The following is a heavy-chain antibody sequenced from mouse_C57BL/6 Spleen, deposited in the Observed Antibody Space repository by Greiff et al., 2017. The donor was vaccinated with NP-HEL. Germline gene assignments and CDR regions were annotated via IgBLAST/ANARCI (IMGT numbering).Heavy chain of an antibody. Sequence: VQLQQSGPGLVQPSQSPSITCTVSGFSLTSYGVHWVRQSPGKGLEWLGVIWSDGSTDYNAAFISRLSISKDNSKSQVFFKMNSLQADDTAIYYCARNYDGTGDAMDYWGQGTSVTVSS. CDR2: IWSDGST. D-gene: IGHD2-3*01. CDR3: ARNYDGTGDAMDY. V-gene: IGHV2-2*01. J-gene: IGHJ4*01. CDR1: GFSLTSYG.